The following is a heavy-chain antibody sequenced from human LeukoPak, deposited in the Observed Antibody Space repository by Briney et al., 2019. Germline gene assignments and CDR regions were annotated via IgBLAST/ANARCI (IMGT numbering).Heavy chain of an antibody. CDR2: IIPICGTA. CDR3: QKTAYDILTEENYCYYYGMDV. D-gene: IGHD3-9*01. V-gene: IGHV1-69*13. J-gene: IGHJ6*02. CDR1: GGTFSSYA. Sequence: SVKVSCKASGGTFSSYAISWVRQAPGQGLEWMGGIIPICGTANYAQKFQGRVTITADESTSTAYMELSSLRSEDTVFFFKQKTAYDILTEENYCYYYGMDVWGQGTTVTVSS.